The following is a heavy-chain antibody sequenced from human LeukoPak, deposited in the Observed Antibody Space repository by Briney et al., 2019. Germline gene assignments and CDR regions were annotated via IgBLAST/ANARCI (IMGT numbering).Heavy chain of an antibody. J-gene: IGHJ4*02. V-gene: IGHV3-30*04. CDR1: GFPSGFPFSSVS. Sequence: GGSLRLSCAGSGFPSGFPFSSVSMHWVRQAPGKGLEWVSVISYDGSDKQYADSVRGRFTISRDNSKSTVFLQMNGLTVEDTDIYYCARHPAAAGFDAWGQGTLVTVSS. CDR3: ARHPAAAGFDA. CDR2: ISYDGSDK. D-gene: IGHD6-13*01.